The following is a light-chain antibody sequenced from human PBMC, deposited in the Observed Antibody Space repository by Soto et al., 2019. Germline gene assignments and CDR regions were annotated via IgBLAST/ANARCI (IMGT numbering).Light chain of an antibody. CDR2: EVS. V-gene: IGLV2-14*01. J-gene: IGLJ2*01. CDR1: SSDLGGYNY. Sequence: QSVLTQPASMSGSPGQSITISCTGPSSDLGGYNYVSWYQQHPGKAPKLMIYEVSNRPSGVSNRFSGSKSGNTASLTISGLQAEDEADYYCTSYTTSTTLGVLFGGGTKVTVL. CDR3: TSYTTSTTLGVL.